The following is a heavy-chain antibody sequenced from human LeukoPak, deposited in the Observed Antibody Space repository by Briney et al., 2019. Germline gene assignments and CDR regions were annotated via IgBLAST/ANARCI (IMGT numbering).Heavy chain of an antibody. J-gene: IGHJ4*02. V-gene: IGHV3-23*01. D-gene: IGHD3-3*01. CDR3: AKASTLLITIFGVVIGN. Sequence: GGSLRLSCAASGFTFSSYAMSWVRQAPGKGLEWVSAISGSGGSTYYADSVKGRFTVSRDNSKNTVYLQMNSLRAEDTAVYYCAKASTLLITIFGVVIGNWGQGTLVTVSS. CDR2: ISGSGGST. CDR1: GFTFSSYA.